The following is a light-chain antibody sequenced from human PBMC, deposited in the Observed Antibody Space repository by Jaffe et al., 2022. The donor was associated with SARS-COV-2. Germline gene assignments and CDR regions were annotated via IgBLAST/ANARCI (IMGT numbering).Light chain of an antibody. V-gene: IGLV2-8*01. CDR1: SSDVGYYNF. CDR2: EAS. J-gene: IGLJ3*02. CDR3: SAYAGSNWL. Sequence: QSALTQPPSASGSPGQSVTISCTGTSSDVGYYNFVSWYRQHPGKAPKLIIYEASRRPSGVPDRFSGSKSGNTASLTVSGLQADDEADYYCSAYAGSNWLFGGGTKLTVL.